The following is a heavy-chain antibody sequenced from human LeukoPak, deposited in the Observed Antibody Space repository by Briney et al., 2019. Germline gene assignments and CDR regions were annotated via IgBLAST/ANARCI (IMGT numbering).Heavy chain of an antibody. CDR1: GGSISSGSYY. J-gene: IGHJ4*02. V-gene: IGHV4-61*02. Sequence: PSQTLSLTCTVSGGSISSGSYYWSWIRQPAGKGLEWIGRIYTSGSTNYNPSLKSRVTMSLDTSKNQFSLRLSSVTAADTAMYYCARVPVKRYSSSAAYFDYWGQGTLVTVSS. D-gene: IGHD6-6*01. CDR2: IYTSGST. CDR3: ARVPVKRYSSSAAYFDY.